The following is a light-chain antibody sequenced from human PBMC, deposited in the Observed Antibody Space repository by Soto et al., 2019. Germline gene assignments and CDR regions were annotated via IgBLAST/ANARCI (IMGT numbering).Light chain of an antibody. Sequence: QSVLTQPASMSGSPGQSITISCTGTGSDVGGYNYVSWYQHHPGKAPKIMIYEVSNRPPGVSNRFSGSKSGNTASLTISGLQAEDEADYYCSSYTSTSTLIVFGGGTKLTVL. CDR2: EVS. CDR1: GSDVGGYNY. CDR3: SSYTSTSTLIV. J-gene: IGLJ2*01. V-gene: IGLV2-14*01.